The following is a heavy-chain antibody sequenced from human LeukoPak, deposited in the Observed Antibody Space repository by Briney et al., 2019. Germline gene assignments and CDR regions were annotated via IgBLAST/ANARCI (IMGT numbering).Heavy chain of an antibody. CDR1: GFIVSSNY. D-gene: IGHD3-22*01. CDR2: IYSGGST. Sequence: GSLRLSCAASGFIVSSNYMSWVRQAPGKGLEWVSVIYSGGSTYYADSVKGRFTISRDNSKNTLYLQMNSLRAEDTAVYYCASTPDYYDRLMSFDIWGQGTMVTVSS. V-gene: IGHV3-53*01. J-gene: IGHJ3*02. CDR3: ASTPDYYDRLMSFDI.